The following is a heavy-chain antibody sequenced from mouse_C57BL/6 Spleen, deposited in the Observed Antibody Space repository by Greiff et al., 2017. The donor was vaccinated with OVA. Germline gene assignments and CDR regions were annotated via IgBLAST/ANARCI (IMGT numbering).Heavy chain of an antibody. CDR3: ARELTGTGWYFDV. CDR2: INYDGSSN. CDR1: GFTFSDYY. V-gene: IGHV5-16*01. J-gene: IGHJ1*03. D-gene: IGHD4-1*01. Sequence: EVQRVESEGGLVQPGSSMKLSCTASGFTFSDYYMAWVRQVPEKGLEWVANINYDGSSNYYLDSLKSRFIISRDNAKNILYLQISSLKSEDTATYYCARELTGTGWYFDVWGTGTTVTVSS.